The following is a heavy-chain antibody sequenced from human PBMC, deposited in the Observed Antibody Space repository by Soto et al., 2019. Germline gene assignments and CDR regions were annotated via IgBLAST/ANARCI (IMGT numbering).Heavy chain of an antibody. CDR2: INPNSGGT. V-gene: IGHV1-2*04. D-gene: IGHD4-17*01. CDR1: GYTFTGYY. CDR3: AILHDYGDSDDY. J-gene: IGHJ4*02. Sequence: QVPLVQSGAEVKKPGASVKVSCKASGYTFTGYYMHWVRQAPGQGLEWMGWINPNSGGTNYAQKFQGWVTMTRDTSISPAYMELSRLRSDDTAVYYCAILHDYGDSDDYWGQGTLVTVSS.